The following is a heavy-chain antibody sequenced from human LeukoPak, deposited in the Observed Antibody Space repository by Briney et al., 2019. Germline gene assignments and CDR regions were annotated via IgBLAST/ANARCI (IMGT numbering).Heavy chain of an antibody. D-gene: IGHD5-18*01. CDR3: ARILVDTTMTYFYYYMDV. V-gene: IGHV2-70*11. CDR1: GFSLRSSGMC. J-gene: IGHJ6*03. CDR2: IDWDDDK. Sequence: SGPTLVNPTQTLTLTCTFSGFSLRSSGMCVSWVRQPPGKALEWLARIDWDDDKYYSTSLKTRLTISKGTSKNQVVLTMTNMDPVDTATYYCARILVDTTMTYFYYYMDVWGKGTTVTVSS.